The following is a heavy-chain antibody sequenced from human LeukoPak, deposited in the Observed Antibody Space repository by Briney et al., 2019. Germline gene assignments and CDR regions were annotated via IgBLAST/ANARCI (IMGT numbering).Heavy chain of an antibody. Sequence: SVKVSSKASGGTFSIYAISWVRQAPGQRREWMGGIIPIFGTANYAQKFQGRVTITADESTSTAYMELSSLRSEDTAVYYCARADCSGGSCYSSWFDPWGQGTLVTVSS. CDR1: GGTFSIYA. D-gene: IGHD2-15*01. CDR2: IIPIFGTA. CDR3: ARADCSGGSCYSSWFDP. J-gene: IGHJ5*02. V-gene: IGHV1-69*13.